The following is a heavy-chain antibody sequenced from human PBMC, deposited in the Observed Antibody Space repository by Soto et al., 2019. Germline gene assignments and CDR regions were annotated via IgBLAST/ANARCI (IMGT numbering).Heavy chain of an antibody. V-gene: IGHV1-69*01. CDR2: IIPIFGTT. Sequence: QVQLVQSGAEVRKSGSSVKVSCKLSGASFDSYTITWVRQAPGQGLEWMGGIIPIFGTTNYAQKFQGRLTITADGFTNAAFMDLSSRTSEDSAVYYCARGPLYDLESGMYWYFDLWGRGTLVTVSS. J-gene: IGHJ2*01. CDR1: GASFDSYT. CDR3: ARGPLYDLESGMYWYFDL. D-gene: IGHD1-26*01.